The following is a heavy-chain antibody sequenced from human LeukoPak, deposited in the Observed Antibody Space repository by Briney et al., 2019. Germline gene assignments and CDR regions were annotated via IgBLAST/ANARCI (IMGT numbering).Heavy chain of an antibody. Sequence: SETLSLTCAGQGGSFNGYYCNWIRQAPGKGLEWIGEINQSGNINYNPSFKSRVTMSVDTSKNQFSLNLISLTAADTAVYYCARRSEYSYSSGVNYWGQGTLVTVSS. CDR2: INQSGNI. CDR3: ARRSEYSYSSGVNY. D-gene: IGHD6-6*01. CDR1: GGSFNGYY. J-gene: IGHJ4*02. V-gene: IGHV4-34*01.